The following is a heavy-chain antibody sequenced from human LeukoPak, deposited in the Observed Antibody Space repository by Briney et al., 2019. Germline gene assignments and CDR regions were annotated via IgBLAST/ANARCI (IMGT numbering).Heavy chain of an antibody. D-gene: IGHD1-26*01. CDR1: GSLYNYY. V-gene: IGHV4-59*08. CDR2: IHYNGIT. CDR3: ARHISSGGTYAHFDY. J-gene: IGHJ4*02. Sequence: SETLSLTCTVSGSLYNYYWSWIRQPPGKGLEWIGYIHYNGITNYNPSLKTRVTMSLDTSKNQVSLNLNSVTAADTAVYYCARHISSGGTYAHFDYWGQGTLVTVSS.